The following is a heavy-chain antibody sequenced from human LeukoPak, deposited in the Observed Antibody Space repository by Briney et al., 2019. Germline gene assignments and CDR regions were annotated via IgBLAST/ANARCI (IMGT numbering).Heavy chain of an antibody. D-gene: IGHD1-26*01. V-gene: IGHV3-30*04. Sequence: GGSLRLSCAASGFIFNSYVIHWVRQAPGKGLEWVAVISYDGSNKYLAGSVKGRFTISRDNSKNTLYLQMNSLRVEDTAVYYCARGGREIYYYYYGMDVWGQGTTVTVSS. CDR1: GFIFNSYV. J-gene: IGHJ6*02. CDR2: ISYDGSNK. CDR3: ARGGREIYYYYYGMDV.